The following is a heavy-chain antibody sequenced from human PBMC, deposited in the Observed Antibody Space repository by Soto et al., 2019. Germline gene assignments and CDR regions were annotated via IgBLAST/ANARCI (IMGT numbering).Heavy chain of an antibody. Sequence: ASVKVSCKASGYTFTCYGISWVRQAPGQGLEWMGWISAYNGNTNYAQKLQGRVTMTTDTSTSTAYMELRSLRSDDTAVYYCARDSISGDYYYYGMDVWGQGTTVTVS. CDR1: GYTFTCYG. V-gene: IGHV1-18*01. J-gene: IGHJ6*02. CDR2: ISAYNGNT. D-gene: IGHD1-26*01. CDR3: ARDSISGDYYYYGMDV.